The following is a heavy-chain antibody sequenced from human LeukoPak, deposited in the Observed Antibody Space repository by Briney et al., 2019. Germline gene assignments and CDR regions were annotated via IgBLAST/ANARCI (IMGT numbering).Heavy chain of an antibody. CDR1: GFTFTDHP. CDR2: ISTSGSTM. Sequence: GGSLRLSCVASGFTFTDHPMTWIRQAPGKGLEWVSYISTSGSTMYYADSVKGRFTISRDNAKNSLYLQMNSLRAEDTAVYYCAREENYYDSSGYYRFDYWGQGTLVTVSS. D-gene: IGHD3-22*01. J-gene: IGHJ4*02. V-gene: IGHV3-11*01. CDR3: AREENYYDSSGYYRFDY.